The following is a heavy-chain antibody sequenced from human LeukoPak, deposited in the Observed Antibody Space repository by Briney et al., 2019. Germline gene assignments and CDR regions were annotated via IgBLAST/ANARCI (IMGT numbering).Heavy chain of an antibody. CDR3: ARALERYYYDSSVYYAHFDY. CDR1: GGSFSGYY. D-gene: IGHD3-22*01. V-gene: IGHV4-34*01. J-gene: IGHJ4*02. Sequence: SETLSLTCAVYGGSFSGYYWSWIRQPPGKGLEGIGEINHSGSTKYNPSLKSRITISGGTSKYQYSLKLSSVTAADTAVYYCARALERYYYDSSVYYAHFDYWGQGTLVTVSS. CDR2: INHSGST.